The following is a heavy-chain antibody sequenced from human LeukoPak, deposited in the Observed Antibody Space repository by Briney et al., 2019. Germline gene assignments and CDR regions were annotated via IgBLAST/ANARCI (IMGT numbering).Heavy chain of an antibody. CDR3: ARVAGGYCSGGSCYSEFYYFDY. Sequence: ASVKVSCKASGYTFTSYDINWVRQATGQGLEWMGWMNPNSGNTGYAQKFQGRVTMTRDTSISTAYMELSRLRSDDTAVYYCARVAGGYCSGGSCYSEFYYFDYWGQGTLVTVSS. D-gene: IGHD2-15*01. V-gene: IGHV1-8*01. CDR1: GYTFTSYD. CDR2: MNPNSGNT. J-gene: IGHJ4*02.